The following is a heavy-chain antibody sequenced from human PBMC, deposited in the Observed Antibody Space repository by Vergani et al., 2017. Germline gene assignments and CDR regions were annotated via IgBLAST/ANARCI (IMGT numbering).Heavy chain of an antibody. CDR2: IYWNDDQ. CDR3: FYRETECGTTCCICPFYCYYYMDV. J-gene: IGHJ6*03. Sequence: QITLKESGPTLVKPTQTLTLTCTFSGFSLNTHGVSVAWIRQPPGKALDWLALIYWNDDQHYSPSLNNRVTITKDTSKNQVVLTMANMDYVDTGTYYCFYRETECGTTCCICPFYCYYYMDVWGKGTTVTVSS. D-gene: IGHD1-7*01. V-gene: IGHV2-5*04. CDR1: GFSLNTHGVS.